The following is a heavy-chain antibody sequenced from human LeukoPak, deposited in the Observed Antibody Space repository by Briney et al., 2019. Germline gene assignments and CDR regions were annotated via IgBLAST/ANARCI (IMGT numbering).Heavy chain of an antibody. J-gene: IGHJ4*02. D-gene: IGHD3-10*01. Sequence: SETLSLTCAVYGGSFSGYYWSWIRQPSGKGLEWIGEINHSGSTNYNPSLKSRVTISVDTSKNQFSLKLSSVTAADTAVYYCARGVTMVRGVLYYFDYWGQGTLVTVSS. CDR3: ARGVTMVRGVLYYFDY. CDR2: INHSGST. CDR1: GGSFSGYY. V-gene: IGHV4-34*01.